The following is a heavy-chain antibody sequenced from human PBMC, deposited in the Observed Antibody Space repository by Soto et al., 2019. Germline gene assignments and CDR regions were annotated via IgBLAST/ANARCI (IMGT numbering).Heavy chain of an antibody. J-gene: IGHJ3*02. CDR1: GYTFTSYG. CDR2: ISAYNGNT. V-gene: IGHV1-18*01. Sequence: ASVKVSCKASGYTFTSYGISWVRQAPGQGLEWMGWISAYNGNTNYAQKLQGRATMTTDTSTSTAYMELRSPRSDDTAVYYCARDLGYGGNPQGAFDIWGQGTMVTVSS. CDR3: ARDLGYGGNPQGAFDI. D-gene: IGHD2-15*01.